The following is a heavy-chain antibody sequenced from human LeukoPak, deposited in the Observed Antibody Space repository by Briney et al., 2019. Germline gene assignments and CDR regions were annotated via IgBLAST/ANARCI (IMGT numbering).Heavy chain of an antibody. CDR2: IYYSGST. D-gene: IGHD2-21*02. Sequence: SWVRQAPGKGLEWIGYIYYSGSTYYNPSLKSRVTISVDTSKNQFSLKLSSVTAADTAVYYCARDSDEGGAFDIWGQGTMVTVSS. CDR3: ARDSDEGGAFDI. V-gene: IGHV4-30-4*08. J-gene: IGHJ3*02.